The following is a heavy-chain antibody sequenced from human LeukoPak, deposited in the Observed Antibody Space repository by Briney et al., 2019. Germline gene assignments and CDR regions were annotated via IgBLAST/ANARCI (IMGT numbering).Heavy chain of an antibody. D-gene: IGHD1-14*01. CDR3: AKLHNVNSDY. CDR2: ISGSGGNT. CDR1: GFTFSDYA. J-gene: IGHJ4*02. Sequence: QAGGSLRLSCAASGFTFSDYALNWVRQAPGKGLEWVSTISGSGGNTYYAGSVKGRFTISRDNSKNTLYLQMNSLRAEDTAVYYCAKLHNVNSDYWGQETLVTVSS. V-gene: IGHV3-23*01.